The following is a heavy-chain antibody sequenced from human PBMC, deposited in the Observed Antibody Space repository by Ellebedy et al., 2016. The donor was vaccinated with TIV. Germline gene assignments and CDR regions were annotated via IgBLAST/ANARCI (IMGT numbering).Heavy chain of an antibody. J-gene: IGHJ4*02. CDR2: IFYTGRT. CDR1: GGSISSYY. CDR3: ARDVYGKGDFDY. V-gene: IGHV4-59*01. D-gene: IGHD4-17*01. Sequence: PSETLSLTCTVSGGSISSYYWGWIRQPPGKGLECIAYIFYTGRTNYNPSLQSRITVSVDMSKNQFSLNLSSVTAADTAVYYCARDVYGKGDFDYWGQGTLVTVSS.